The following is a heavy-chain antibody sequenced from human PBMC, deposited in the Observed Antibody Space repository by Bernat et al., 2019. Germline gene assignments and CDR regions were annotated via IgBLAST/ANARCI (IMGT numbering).Heavy chain of an antibody. CDR1: GFTVSSNY. J-gene: IGHJ3*02. V-gene: IGHV3-53*01. D-gene: IGHD3-10*01. CDR2: IYSGGST. CDR3: ARDPSMVQGEGAFDI. Sequence: EVQLVESGGGLIQPGGSLRLSCAASGFTVSSNYMSWVRQAPGKGLEWVSVIYSGGSTYYADSVKGRFTISRDNSKNTLYLQMNSLRAEDTAVYYCARDPSMVQGEGAFDIWGQGTMVTVSS.